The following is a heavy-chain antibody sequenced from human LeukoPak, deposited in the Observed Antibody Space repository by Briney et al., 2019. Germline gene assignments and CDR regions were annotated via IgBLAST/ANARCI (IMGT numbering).Heavy chain of an antibody. CDR1: GVSFSGYY. V-gene: IGHV4-34*01. Sequence: SETLTLTCAVYGVSFSGYYWSWIRQPPGKGLEWIGEINHSGSTNYNPSLKSRVTISVDTSKNQFSLKLSSVTAADTAVYYCARGRHYYGPGSLRPPYYYYGMDVWGQGTTVTVSS. D-gene: IGHD3-10*01. CDR3: ARGRHYYGPGSLRPPYYYYGMDV. J-gene: IGHJ6*02. CDR2: INHSGST.